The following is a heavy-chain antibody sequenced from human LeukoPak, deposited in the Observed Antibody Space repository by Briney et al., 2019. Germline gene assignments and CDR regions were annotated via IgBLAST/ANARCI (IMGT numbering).Heavy chain of an antibody. V-gene: IGHV1-69*13. Sequence: GASVKVSCKASGGTFSSYAISWVRQAPGQGLEWMGGIIPIFGTANYAQKFQGRVTITADESTSTAYMELSSLRSEDTAVYYCAREKFQPPGNYFDYWGQGTLVTVSS. J-gene: IGHJ4*02. CDR1: GGTFSSYA. CDR3: AREKFQPPGNYFDY. CDR2: IIPIFGTA.